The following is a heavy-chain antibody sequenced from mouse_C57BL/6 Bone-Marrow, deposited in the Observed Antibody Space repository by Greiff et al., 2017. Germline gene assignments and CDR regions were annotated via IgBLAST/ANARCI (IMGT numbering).Heavy chain of an antibody. D-gene: IGHD2-3*01. CDR3: TGGGYSYAMDY. Sequence: EVQLVESGGGLVQPGGSMKLSCVASGFTFSNYWMNWVRQSPEKGLEWVAQIRLKSDNYATHYAESVKGRFTISRDDSKSSVYLQMNNLRAEDTGIYYCTGGGYSYAMDYWGQGTSVTVSS. V-gene: IGHV6-3*01. CDR1: GFTFSNYW. CDR2: IRLKSDNYAT. J-gene: IGHJ4*01.